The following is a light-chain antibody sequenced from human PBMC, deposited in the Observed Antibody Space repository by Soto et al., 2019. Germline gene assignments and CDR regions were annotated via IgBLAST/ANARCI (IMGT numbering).Light chain of an antibody. CDR3: QQYHSYWT. CDR2: KAS. J-gene: IGKJ1*01. V-gene: IGKV1-5*03. Sequence: IQMAQSPSSLSASVGDRVTITFRASQSISSWLAWYQQKPGKAPKLLIYKASTLKSGVPSRFSGSGSGTEFTLTISSLQTDDFSTYYCQQYHSYWTFGQGTKVDI. CDR1: QSISSW.